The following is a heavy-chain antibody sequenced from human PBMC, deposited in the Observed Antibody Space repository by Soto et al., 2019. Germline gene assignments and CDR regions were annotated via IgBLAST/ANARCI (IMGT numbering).Heavy chain of an antibody. CDR3: ARGRFSSNGMDV. CDR2: IIPIFGTA. V-gene: IGHV1-69*13. D-gene: IGHD3-10*01. Sequence: SVTVSCTASGGTFSSYAISWVRQAPGQGLEWMGGIIPIFGTANYAQKFQGRVTITADESTSTAYMELSSLRSEDTAVYYCARGRFSSNGMDVWGQGTTVTVS. J-gene: IGHJ6*02. CDR1: GGTFSSYA.